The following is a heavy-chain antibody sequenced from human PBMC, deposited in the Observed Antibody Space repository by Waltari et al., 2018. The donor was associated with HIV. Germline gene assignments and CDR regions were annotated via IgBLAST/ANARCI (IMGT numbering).Heavy chain of an antibody. Sequence: EVQLLESGGGLVQPGGSLRLSCAASGFPFSSYSMSWVRQAPGKGLEGVSAISGSGGSTYYADSVKGRFTISRDNSKNTLYLQMNSLRAEDTAVYYCAKDHRAFDYGYGYCLDYWGQGTLVTVSS. D-gene: IGHD5-18*01. CDR1: GFPFSSYS. CDR3: AKDHRAFDYGYGYCLDY. CDR2: ISGSGGST. J-gene: IGHJ4*02. V-gene: IGHV3-23*01.